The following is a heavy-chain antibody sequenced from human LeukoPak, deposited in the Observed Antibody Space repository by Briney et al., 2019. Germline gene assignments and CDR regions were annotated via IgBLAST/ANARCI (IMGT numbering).Heavy chain of an antibody. CDR1: GYTFTSNY. V-gene: IGHV1-46*01. J-gene: IGHJ4*02. CDR2: IYPRDGST. CDR3: ARDQEGFDY. Sequence: ASVKVSCKASGYTFTSNYIHWVRQAPGQGLGWMGMIYPRDGSTSYAQKFQGRVTVARDTSTSTVHMELSGLRSEDTAVYYCARDQEGFDYWGQGTLVTVSS.